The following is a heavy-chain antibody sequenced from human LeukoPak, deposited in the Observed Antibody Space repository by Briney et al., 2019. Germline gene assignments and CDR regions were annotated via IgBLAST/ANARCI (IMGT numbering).Heavy chain of an antibody. J-gene: IGHJ5*02. V-gene: IGHV1-46*01. CDR3: GRAMYYDILTGHKGGFDP. CDR1: GYSFTTYY. Sequence: ASVKVSCKASGYSFTTYYLHWVRQAPGQGLEWMGVINPSDSTTTYAQKFQGRLTMTRDTSTSTVYMDLSSLRSEDTAVYYCGRAMYYDILTGHKGGFDPWGQGTLVTVSS. D-gene: IGHD3-9*01. CDR2: INPSDSTT.